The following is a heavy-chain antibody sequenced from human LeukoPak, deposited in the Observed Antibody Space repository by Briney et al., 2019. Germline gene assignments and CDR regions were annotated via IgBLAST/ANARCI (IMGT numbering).Heavy chain of an antibody. V-gene: IGHV4-61*02. Sequence: SETLSLTCTVSGGSISSSCYCWSWIRQPAGKGLEWIGRIYTSGSTNYNPSLKSRVTISVDMSKNQFSLKLSSVTAADTAVFYCAKEPTMVRGLSWFDPWGQGTLVTVSS. J-gene: IGHJ5*02. CDR2: IYTSGST. CDR1: GGSISSSCYC. D-gene: IGHD3-10*01. CDR3: AKEPTMVRGLSWFDP.